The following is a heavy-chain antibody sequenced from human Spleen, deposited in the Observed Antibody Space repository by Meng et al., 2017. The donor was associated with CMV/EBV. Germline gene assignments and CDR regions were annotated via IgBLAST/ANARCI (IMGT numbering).Heavy chain of an antibody. CDR1: GFILSNYW. D-gene: IGHD3-10*01. V-gene: IGHV3-7*04. CDR2: IKQDGSEK. J-gene: IGHJ4*02. Sequence: LKLSCAASGFILSNYWMSWVRQAPGKGLEWVAYIKQDGSEKYYVDSVKGRFTISRDNAKNALYLQMNSLRVEDTAVYYCARGGFHPDHWGQGTLVTVSS. CDR3: ARGGFHPDH.